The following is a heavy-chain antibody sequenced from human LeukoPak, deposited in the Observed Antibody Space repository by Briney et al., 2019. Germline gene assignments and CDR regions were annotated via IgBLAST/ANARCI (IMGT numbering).Heavy chain of an antibody. CDR3: ARDGRAAAGTGVLGLGYYYYYMDV. D-gene: IGHD6-13*01. CDR1: GGSISSGSYY. J-gene: IGHJ6*03. V-gene: IGHV4-61*02. CDR2: IYTSGST. Sequence: PSQTLSLTCTVSGGSISSGSYYWSWIRQPAGKGLEWIGRIYTSGSTNYNPSLKSRVTISVDTSKNQFSLKLSSVTAADTAVYYCARDGRAAAGTGVLGLGYYYYYMDVWGKGTTVTVSS.